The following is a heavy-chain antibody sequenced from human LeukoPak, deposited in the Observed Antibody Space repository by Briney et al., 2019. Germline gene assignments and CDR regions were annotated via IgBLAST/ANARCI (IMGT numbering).Heavy chain of an antibody. CDR1: GFSFSSYE. Sequence: PGGSLRLSCAASGFSFSSYEMNWVRQAPGKGLEWVSYISGSGTTIYYADSVKGRFTISRDNAKNSLYLQMNSLRDEDTAVYYCARDPQEDDGYGAFDIWGQGTMVTVSS. D-gene: IGHD5-18*01. J-gene: IGHJ3*02. CDR2: ISGSGTTI. CDR3: ARDPQEDDGYGAFDI. V-gene: IGHV3-48*02.